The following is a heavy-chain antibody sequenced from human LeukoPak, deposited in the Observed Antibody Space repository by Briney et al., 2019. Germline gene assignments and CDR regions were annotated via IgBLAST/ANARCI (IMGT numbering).Heavy chain of an antibody. J-gene: IGHJ4*02. CDR2: IDNGGTTT. D-gene: IGHD6-13*01. CDR3: GRDVAAAGLDY. CDR1: GFTFSNYP. V-gene: IGHV3-74*01. Sequence: GGSLRLSCAASGFTFSNYPLHWVRQAPGKGLVWVSRIDNGGTTTLYADSVRGRFTISRDNAKNTLYLQMNSLRAEDTGVYYCGRDVAAAGLDYWGQGTLVTVSS.